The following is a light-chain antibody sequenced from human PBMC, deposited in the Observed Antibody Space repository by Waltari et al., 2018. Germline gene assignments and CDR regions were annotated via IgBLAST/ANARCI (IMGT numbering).Light chain of an antibody. CDR1: QSTGNY. CDR2: LAS. J-gene: IGKJ1*01. V-gene: IGKV1-39*01. CDR3: QQSSSIPWT. Sequence: DIQMTQSPSSLSAVVGDRITITCRASQSTGNYLNWYQKKPGKAPKLLIYLASRLQSGVPSRFSGRGSGTDFTLTISSLQPEDFATYYCQQSSSIPWTFGQGTKVEI.